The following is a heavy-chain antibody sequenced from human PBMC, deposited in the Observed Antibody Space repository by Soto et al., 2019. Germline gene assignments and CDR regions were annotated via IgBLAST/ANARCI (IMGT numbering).Heavy chain of an antibody. D-gene: IGHD3-10*01. CDR3: AKNHDGGLGFGADYCMDV. Sequence: EVQLLESGGGLVQPGGSLRLSCAGSGFTFSTYAMTWVRQAPGKGLEWFSGISGSGGSTYYADSVKGRFTISRDNSKNTLDLQMNCLRAEDTAVYYCAKNHDGGLGFGADYCMDVWGKGTTVTVSS. CDR1: GFTFSTYA. J-gene: IGHJ6*03. CDR2: ISGSGGST. V-gene: IGHV3-23*01.